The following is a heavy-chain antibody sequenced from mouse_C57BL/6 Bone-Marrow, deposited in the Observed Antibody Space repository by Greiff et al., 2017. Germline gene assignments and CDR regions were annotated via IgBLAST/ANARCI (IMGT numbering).Heavy chain of an antibody. CDR1: GYTFTSYW. CDR3: YYYSNYPLAMDY. CDR2: IYPGNSDT. Sequence: EVQLQQSGTVLARPGASVKMSCKTSGYTFTSYWMHWVKQRPGQGLEWIGAIYPGNSDTSYNQKFKGKAKLTAVTSASTAYMELSSLTNEDSAVYYCYYYSNYPLAMDYWGQGTSVTVSA. J-gene: IGHJ4*01. V-gene: IGHV1-5*01. D-gene: IGHD2-5*01.